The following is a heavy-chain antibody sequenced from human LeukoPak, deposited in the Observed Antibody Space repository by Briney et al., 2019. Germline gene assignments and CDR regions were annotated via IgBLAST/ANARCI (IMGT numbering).Heavy chain of an antibody. CDR1: GFIFTNYA. CDR2: ISGSGHST. J-gene: IGHJ3*02. Sequence: PGGSLRLSCDASGFIFTNYAMSWVRQAPGKGLEWVSTISGSGHSTYYADSVQGRFAISRDNSKNTLYLQMDSLRAEDTAVYYCAKRFGESYAFDIWGQGTMVIVSS. CDR3: AKRFGESYAFDI. V-gene: IGHV3-23*01. D-gene: IGHD3-10*01.